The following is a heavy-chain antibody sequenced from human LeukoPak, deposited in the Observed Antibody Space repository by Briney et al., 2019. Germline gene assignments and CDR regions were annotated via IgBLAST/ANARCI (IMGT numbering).Heavy chain of an antibody. V-gene: IGHV4-39*07. CDR1: GGSISSGDYY. J-gene: IGHJ4*02. CDR2: IYHSGST. D-gene: IGHD3-22*01. Sequence: PSQTLSLTCTVSGGSISSGDYYWGWIRQPPGKGLEWIGSIYHSGSTYYNPSLKSRVTISVDTSKNQFSPKLSSVTAADTAVYYCASRTYYYDSSGFPFDYWGQGTLVTVSS. CDR3: ASRTYYYDSSGFPFDY.